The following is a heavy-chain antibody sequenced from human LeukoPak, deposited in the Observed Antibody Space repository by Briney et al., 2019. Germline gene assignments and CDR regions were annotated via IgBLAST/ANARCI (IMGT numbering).Heavy chain of an antibody. J-gene: IGHJ4*02. Sequence: GSLRLSCAASGFTVSSNYMSWVRQAPGKGLEWVSVIYSGGSTYYADSVKGRFTISRDNSKNTLYLQMNSLRAEDTAVYYCATTVTDGTFDYWGQGTLVTVSS. CDR3: ATTVTDGTFDY. CDR2: IYSGGST. CDR1: GFTVSSNY. V-gene: IGHV3-53*01. D-gene: IGHD4-17*01.